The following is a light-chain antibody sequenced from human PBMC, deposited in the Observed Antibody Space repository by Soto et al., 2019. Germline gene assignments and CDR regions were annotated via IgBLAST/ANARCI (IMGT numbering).Light chain of an antibody. V-gene: IGKV1-33*01. J-gene: IGKJ4*01. Sequence: DIQMTQSPSSLSASVGDRVTITCQASQDITNDLNWYQQKPGKAPKVLIYEASKLETGFPSRFSGSGPGTDFTFTISSLEPEDMATYFCQQYDNVPLGFCGGTKVEIK. CDR1: QDITND. CDR3: QQYDNVPLG. CDR2: EAS.